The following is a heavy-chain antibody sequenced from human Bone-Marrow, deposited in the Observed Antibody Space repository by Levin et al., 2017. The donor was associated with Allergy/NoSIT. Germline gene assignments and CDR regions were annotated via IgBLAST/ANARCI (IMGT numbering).Heavy chain of an antibody. J-gene: IGHJ4*02. CDR2: IWSDGSKQ. CDR3: ARDTWMVAAITTFDY. D-gene: IGHD2-21*02. V-gene: IGHV3-33*01. Sequence: GESLKISCAASGFTFSFNGMHWVRQAPGKGLEWVAAIWSDGSKQYYADSVKGRFTISRDNSKSTLYLQMNSLRAEDTALYYCARDTWMVAAITTFDYWGQGTLVTVSS. CDR1: GFTFSFNG.